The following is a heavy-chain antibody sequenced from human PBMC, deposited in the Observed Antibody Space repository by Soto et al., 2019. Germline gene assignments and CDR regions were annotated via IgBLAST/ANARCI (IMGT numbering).Heavy chain of an antibody. CDR3: ARGLSSLVRIYGYYYYYGMDV. V-gene: IGHV3-7*01. Sequence: HPGGSLRLSCAASGFTFSSYWMSWVRQAPGKGLEWVANIKQDGSEKYYVDSVKGRFTISRDNAKNSLYLQMNSLRAEDTAVYYCARGLSSLVRIYGYYYYYGMDVWGQGTTVTVSS. CDR1: GFTFSSYW. J-gene: IGHJ6*02. D-gene: IGHD2-15*01. CDR2: IKQDGSEK.